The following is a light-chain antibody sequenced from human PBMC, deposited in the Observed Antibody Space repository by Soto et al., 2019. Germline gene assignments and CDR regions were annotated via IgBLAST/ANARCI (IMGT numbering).Light chain of an antibody. V-gene: IGLV4-69*01. CDR3: QTWGTGIGV. Sequence: QPLLTQSPSASAALGASVKLTCTLSSGHSSYAIAWHQQQPEKGPRYLMKLNSDGSHSKGDGIPDRFSGSSSGAERYLTISSLQSEDEADYYCQTWGTGIGVFGGGTKVTVI. CDR1: SGHSSYA. J-gene: IGLJ3*02. CDR2: LNSDGSH.